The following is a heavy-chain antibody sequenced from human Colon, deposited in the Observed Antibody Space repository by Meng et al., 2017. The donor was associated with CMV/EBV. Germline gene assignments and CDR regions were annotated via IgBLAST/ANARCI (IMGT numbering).Heavy chain of an antibody. Sequence: GGSLRLSCAASGFTFSSYAMSWVRQAPGKGLEWVSAISGSGGSTYYPDSVKGRFTISRDNSKNTLYLQMNSLRAEDTAVYYCAFALGYCSGGSCRMYGMDVWGQGTTVTVSS. J-gene: IGHJ6*02. CDR1: GFTFSSYA. D-gene: IGHD2-15*01. CDR3: AFALGYCSGGSCRMYGMDV. V-gene: IGHV3-23*01. CDR2: ISGSGGST.